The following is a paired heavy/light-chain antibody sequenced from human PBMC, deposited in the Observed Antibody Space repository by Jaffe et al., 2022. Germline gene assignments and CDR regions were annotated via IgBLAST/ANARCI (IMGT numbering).Light chain of an antibody. CDR3: QQAKSFPVT. Sequence: DIQMTQSPSSVSASVGDRVTITCRASQGISTWLAWYQQKPGTAPKLLIYAASSLQSGVPSRFSGNGSGTDFTLTISSLQTEDFATYYCQQAKSFPVTFGQGTRLEIK. CDR2: AAS. V-gene: IGKV1-12*01. CDR1: QGISTW. J-gene: IGKJ5*01.
Heavy chain of an antibody. V-gene: IGHV3-23*01. D-gene: IGHD4-17*01. CDR1: GFTFSSYT. J-gene: IGHJ5*02. Sequence: EVQLLESGGSLVQPGGSLRLSCAASGFTFSSYTMSWVRQAPGTGLEWVSSIGGRGVGTYYADSVKGRFTISRDNSKNTLYLQMSSLRAEDTALYYCAKDCYGDHVRCFDPWGQGTLVTVSS. CDR3: AKDCYGDHVRCFDP. CDR2: IGGRGVGT.